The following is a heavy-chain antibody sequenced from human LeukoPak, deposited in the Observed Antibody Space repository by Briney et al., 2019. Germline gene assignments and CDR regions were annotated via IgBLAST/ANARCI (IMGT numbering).Heavy chain of an antibody. CDR1: GFTVSSNY. CDR3: ARVGYHYDSSGYYHFGY. CDR2: IYSGGVT. J-gene: IGHJ4*02. D-gene: IGHD3-22*01. Sequence: PGGSLRPSRAASGFTVSSNYMSWVRQAPGKGLEWVSVIYSGGVTYYADSVKGRFTTSRDNSKNTLYLQINSLRAEDTAVYYCARVGYHYDSSGYYHFGYWGQGTLVTVSS. V-gene: IGHV3-66*01.